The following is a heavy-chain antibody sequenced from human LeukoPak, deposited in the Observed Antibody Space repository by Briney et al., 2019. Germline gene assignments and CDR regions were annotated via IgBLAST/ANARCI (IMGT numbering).Heavy chain of an antibody. J-gene: IGHJ4*02. CDR1: GYTFRSYY. V-gene: IGHV3-74*01. CDR3: ARPSDDSGAPETPFDY. D-gene: IGHD6-19*01. CDR2: INPDGSSP. Sequence: TGGSLRLSCTASGYTFRSYYMHWVRQVPGKGPVWVSRINPDGSSPIFADSVKGRFTISRDNAKNSLYLQMNSLRAEDTAVYYCARPSDDSGAPETPFDYWGQGTLVTVSS.